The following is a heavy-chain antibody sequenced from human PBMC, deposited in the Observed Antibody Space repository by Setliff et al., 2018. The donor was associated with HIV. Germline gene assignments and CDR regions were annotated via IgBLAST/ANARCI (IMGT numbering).Heavy chain of an antibody. V-gene: IGHV4-39*02. CDR2: MYYTGSS. J-gene: IGHJ6*03. CDR3: ARVNKSGKQLYYYYMDV. Sequence: SETLSLTCTVSGGSVSSSTTYYWGWIRQPPGKGLEWIRSMYYTGSSYYNPSLKSRVTISVDTSKNQFSLKVNSVTATDTAVYYCARVNKSGKQLYYYYMDVWGKGTTVTVSS. D-gene: IGHD1-1*01. CDR1: GGSVSSSTTYY.